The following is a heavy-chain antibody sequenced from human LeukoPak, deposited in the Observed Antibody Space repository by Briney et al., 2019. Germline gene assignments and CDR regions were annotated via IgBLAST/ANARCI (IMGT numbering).Heavy chain of an antibody. V-gene: IGHV4-59*01. J-gene: IGHJ4*02. D-gene: IGHD2-15*01. CDR1: GGSISSYY. Sequence: SETLSLTCTVSGGSISSYYWSWIRQPPGKGLEWIGYIYYSGSTNYNPSLKSRVTISVDTSKNQFSLKLSSVTAADTAVYYCASGGGSLSTFGYWGQGTLVTVSS. CDR3: ASGGGSLSTFGY. CDR2: IYYSGST.